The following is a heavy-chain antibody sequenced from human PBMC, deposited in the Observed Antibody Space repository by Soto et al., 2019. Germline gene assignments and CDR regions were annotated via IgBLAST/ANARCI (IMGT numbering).Heavy chain of an antibody. CDR3: ARYILTGYHRHSSDY. CDR1: GGSISSGGYY. V-gene: IGHV4-31*03. J-gene: IGHJ4*02. Sequence: SETLSLTCTVSGGSISSGGYYWSWIRQHPGKGLEWIGYIYYSGSTYYNPSLKSRVTISVDTSKNQFSLKLSSVTAADTAVYYCARYILTGYHRHSSDYWGQGTLVTLSS. CDR2: IYYSGST. D-gene: IGHD3-9*01.